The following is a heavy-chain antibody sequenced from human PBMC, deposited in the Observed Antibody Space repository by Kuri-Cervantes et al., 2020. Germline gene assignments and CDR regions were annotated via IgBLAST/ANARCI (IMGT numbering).Heavy chain of an antibody. D-gene: IGHD6-19*01. Sequence: GSLRLSCTVSGGSISSYYWSWIRQPAGKGLEWIERIYTSGSTNYNPSLKSRVTMSVDTSKNQFSLKLSSVTAADTAVYYCARSIVAGSSHHHNMRGALVDYWGQGTLVTVSS. CDR2: IYTSGST. V-gene: IGHV4-4*07. J-gene: IGHJ4*02. CDR3: ARSIVAGSSHHHNMRGALVDY. CDR1: GGSISSYY.